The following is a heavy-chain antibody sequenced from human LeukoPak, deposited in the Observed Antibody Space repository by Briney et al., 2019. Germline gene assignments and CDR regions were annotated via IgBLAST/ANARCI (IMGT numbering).Heavy chain of an antibody. CDR1: GFTFSSYE. CDR3: ARAGRQLWLVY. Sequence: GGSLRLSCAASGFTFSSYEMNWVRQAPGKGLEWVSYISSSGSTIYYADSVKGRFTISRDNAKNSLYLQMNSLRAEDTAVYYCARAGRQLWLVYWGQGTLVTVSS. V-gene: IGHV3-48*03. D-gene: IGHD5-18*01. CDR2: ISSSGSTI. J-gene: IGHJ4*02.